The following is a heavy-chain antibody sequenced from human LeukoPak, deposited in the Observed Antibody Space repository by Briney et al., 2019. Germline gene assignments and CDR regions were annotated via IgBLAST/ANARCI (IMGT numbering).Heavy chain of an antibody. Sequence: GGSLRLSCAASGFTFSSYSMNWVRQAPGKGLEWVSYISSSSSTIYYADSVKGRFTISRDNAKNSLYLQMNSLRAEDTAVCYCAREHNYYDSSGYYPIYYGMDVWGQGTTVTVSS. CDR1: GFTFSSYS. CDR3: AREHNYYDSSGYYPIYYGMDV. CDR2: ISSSSSTI. V-gene: IGHV3-48*04. D-gene: IGHD3-22*01. J-gene: IGHJ6*02.